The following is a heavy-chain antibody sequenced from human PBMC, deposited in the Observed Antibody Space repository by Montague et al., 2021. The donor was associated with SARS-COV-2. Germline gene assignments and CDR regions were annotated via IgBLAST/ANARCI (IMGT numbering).Heavy chain of an antibody. CDR3: ARATVDINMILVVITSVNHYFDS. V-gene: IGHV4-34*01. D-gene: IGHD3-22*01. CDR2: INHSGST. Sequence: SETLSLTCAVYGGSLSGYYWTWIRQSPGKGLEWIGEINHSGSTNYSPSLESRVAISVDTSKNQFSLKLNSVTAADTAIYYCARATVDINMILVVITSVNHYFDSWGQGTLVTVSP. J-gene: IGHJ4*02. CDR1: GGSLSGYY.